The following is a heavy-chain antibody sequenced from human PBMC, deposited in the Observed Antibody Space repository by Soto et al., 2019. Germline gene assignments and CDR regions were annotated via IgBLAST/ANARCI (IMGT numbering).Heavy chain of an antibody. CDR2: INHSGST. Sequence: QVQLQQWGAGLLKPSETLSLTCAVYVGSFSGYYWSWIRQPPGKGLEWIGEINHSGSTNYNPSLKSRVTISVDTSKNQFSLKLSSVTAADTAVYYCARQMTTVTPIDYWGQGTLVTVSS. V-gene: IGHV4-34*01. D-gene: IGHD4-17*01. J-gene: IGHJ4*02. CDR3: ARQMTTVTPIDY. CDR1: VGSFSGYY.